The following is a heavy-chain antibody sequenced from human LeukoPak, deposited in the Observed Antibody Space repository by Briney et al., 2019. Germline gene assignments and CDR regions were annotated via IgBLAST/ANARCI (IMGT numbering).Heavy chain of an antibody. CDR1: GGSISSYY. D-gene: IGHD6-19*01. CDR2: IYYSGST. CDR3: ARGRYSSGWEFDY. J-gene: IGHJ4*02. V-gene: IGHV4-59*01. Sequence: TSETLSLTCTVSGGSISSYYWSWIRQPPGKGLEWIGYIYYSGSTNCNPSLKSRVTISVDTSRNQFSLKLSSVTAADTAVYYCARGRYSSGWEFDYWGQGTLVTVSS.